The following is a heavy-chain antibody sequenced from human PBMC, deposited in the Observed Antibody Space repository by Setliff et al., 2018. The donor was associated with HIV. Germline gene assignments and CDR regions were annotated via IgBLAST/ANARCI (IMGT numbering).Heavy chain of an antibody. D-gene: IGHD3-16*02. Sequence: SETLSLTCTVSGGSISSGGYYWSWIRQHPGKGLEWIGYIYYSGSTYYNPSLKSRVTISVDTSKNQFSLKLSSVTAADTAMYYCARAAPYYDYVWGSYRHFDYWGQGTLVTVS. V-gene: IGHV4-31*03. J-gene: IGHJ4*02. CDR1: GGSISSGGYY. CDR3: ARAAPYYDYVWGSYRHFDY. CDR2: IYYSGST.